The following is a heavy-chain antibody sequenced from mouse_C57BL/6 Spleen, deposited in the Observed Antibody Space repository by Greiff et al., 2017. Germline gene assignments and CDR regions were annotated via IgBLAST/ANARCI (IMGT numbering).Heavy chain of an antibody. D-gene: IGHD2-5*01. CDR3: ARGSNYVVYAMDD. J-gene: IGHJ4*01. V-gene: IGHV3-6*01. Sequence: EVHLVESGPGLAKPSQSLSLTCSVTGYSITSGYYWNWIRQFPGNKLEWMGYISYDGSTNYNPSLKNRISITRDTSKNQFFQKWNSMTTEDAATYYGARGSNYVVYAMDDWGQGTSVTVSS. CDR2: ISYDGST. CDR1: GYSITSGYY.